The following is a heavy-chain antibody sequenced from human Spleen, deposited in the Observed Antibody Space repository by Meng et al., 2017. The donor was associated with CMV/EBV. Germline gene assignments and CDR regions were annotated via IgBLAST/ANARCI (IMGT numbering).Heavy chain of an antibody. CDR3: ARDRHDFVIAGDEWFDP. J-gene: IGHJ5*02. V-gene: IGHV4-39*07. Sequence: VSSSAYYWGWIRQPPGKGLEWIGSIYYSGSTYYNPSLKSRVTISVDTSKNQFSLKLSSVTAADTAVYYCARDRHDFVIAGDEWFDPWGQGTLVTVSS. CDR1: VSSSAYY. D-gene: IGHD3-3*01. CDR2: IYYSGST.